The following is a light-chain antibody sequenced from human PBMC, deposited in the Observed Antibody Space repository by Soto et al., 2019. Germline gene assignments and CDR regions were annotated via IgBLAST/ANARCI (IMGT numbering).Light chain of an antibody. V-gene: IGKV1-5*01. CDR2: DAF. CDR3: QQYNTFLPT. CDR1: QPITTW. Sequence: DIQMTQSPPTLSASIGDSVTITCRASQPITTWLAWYQQKPGRAPRLLIYDAFALQSGVPSRFSGSGSGTEFTLTISSLQPDDFATYYCQQYNTFLPTFGQGTKVDI. J-gene: IGKJ1*01.